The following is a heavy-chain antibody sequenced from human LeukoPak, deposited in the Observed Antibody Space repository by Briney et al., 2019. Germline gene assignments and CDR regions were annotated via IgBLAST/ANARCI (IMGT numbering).Heavy chain of an antibody. CDR3: ARVGYCSSTSCYDYYYYGMDV. D-gene: IGHD2-2*01. J-gene: IGHJ6*02. CDR1: GFAVSSNY. CDR2: IYSGGST. V-gene: IGHV3-53*01. Sequence: GSLRLSCAASGFAVSSNYMSWVRQAPGKGLEWVSVIYSGGSTYYADSVKGRSTISRDNSKNTLYLQMNSLRAEDTAVYYCARVGYCSSTSCYDYYYYGMDVWGQGTTVTVSS.